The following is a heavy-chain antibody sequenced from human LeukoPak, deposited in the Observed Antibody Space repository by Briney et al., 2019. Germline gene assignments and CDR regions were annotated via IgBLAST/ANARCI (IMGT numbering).Heavy chain of an antibody. Sequence: GGSLRLSCAASGFHFSSNWMHWVRHAPGQGLVWVSRIKGDGISTNYADSVKGRFTISRDIAKNTLYLQMNSLRAGDTGVYYCAKDHYWSIDYWGRGTLVTVSS. J-gene: IGHJ4*02. CDR2: IKGDGIST. D-gene: IGHD3-3*01. CDR1: GFHFSSNW. V-gene: IGHV3-74*01. CDR3: AKDHYWSIDY.